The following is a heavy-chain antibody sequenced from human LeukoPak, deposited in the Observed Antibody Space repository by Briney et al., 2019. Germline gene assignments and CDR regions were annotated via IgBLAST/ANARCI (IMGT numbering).Heavy chain of an antibody. CDR3: ATYRQVLLPFES. D-gene: IGHD2-8*02. CDR2: ISGSGGST. V-gene: IGHV3-23*01. J-gene: IGHJ4*02. CDR1: GFTFSSYA. Sequence: GGSLRLSCAASGFTFSSYAMSWVRQAPGKGLEWVSSISGSGGSTYYADSVKGRFTISRDNSKSTLSLQMNSLRAEDTAIYYCATYRQVLLPFESWGQGTLVTVSS.